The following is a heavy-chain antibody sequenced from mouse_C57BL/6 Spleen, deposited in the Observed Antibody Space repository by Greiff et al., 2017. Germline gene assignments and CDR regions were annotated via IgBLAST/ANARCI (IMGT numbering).Heavy chain of an antibody. CDR3: ANHYYSSSSYYAMDY. Sequence: VQLQQSGAELVKPGASVKISCKASGYAFSSYWMNWVKQRPGKGLEWIGQIYPGDGDTNYNGKFKGKATLTADKSSSTAYMQLSSLTSEDSAVYFCANHYYSSSSYYAMDYWGQGTSVTVSS. D-gene: IGHD1-1*01. CDR2: IYPGDGDT. V-gene: IGHV1-80*01. CDR1: GYAFSSYW. J-gene: IGHJ4*01.